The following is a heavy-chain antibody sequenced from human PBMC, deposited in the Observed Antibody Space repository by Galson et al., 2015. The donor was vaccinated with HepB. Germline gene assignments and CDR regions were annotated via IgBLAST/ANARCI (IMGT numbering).Heavy chain of an antibody. CDR1: GDSVSSNSAA. D-gene: IGHD3-3*01. V-gene: IGHV6-1*01. CDR3: ARSGYDFWSGYSNWFDP. Sequence: CAISGDSVSSNSAAWNWIRQSPSRGLEWLGRTYYRSKWYNDYAVSVKSRITINPDTSKNQFSLQLNSVTPEDTAVYYCARSGYDFWSGYSNWFDPWGQGTLVTVSS. CDR2: TYYRSKWYN. J-gene: IGHJ5*02.